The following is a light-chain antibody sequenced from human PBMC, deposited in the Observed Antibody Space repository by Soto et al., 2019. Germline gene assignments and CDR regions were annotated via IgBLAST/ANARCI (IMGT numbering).Light chain of an antibody. CDR1: HSISDW. V-gene: IGKV1-5*03. Sequence: DIQMTQSPSTLSASVGDRVTITCRASHSISDWLAWYQQKPGKAHKILIYKAATLEIGVPSRFSGSASGTEFTRTISSLHPDDFATYYCQQHSDYPLTFGGGTKVEIK. CDR3: QQHSDYPLT. J-gene: IGKJ4*01. CDR2: KAA.